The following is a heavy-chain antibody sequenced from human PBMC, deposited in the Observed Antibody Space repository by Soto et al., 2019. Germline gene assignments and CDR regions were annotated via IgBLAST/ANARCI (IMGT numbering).Heavy chain of an antibody. CDR2: ITTAGDT. V-gene: IGHV3-13*01. CDR3: AKRSSSSTFDY. D-gene: IGHD6-6*01. CDR1: GFTFSNYD. Sequence: GGSLRLSCAASGFTFSNYDMHWVRQVTGKGLEWVSGITTAGDTYYSGSVKGRFTISREKAKNSLYLQMNSLSAGDTAVYYCAKRSSSSTFDYWGQGTLVTVSS. J-gene: IGHJ4*02.